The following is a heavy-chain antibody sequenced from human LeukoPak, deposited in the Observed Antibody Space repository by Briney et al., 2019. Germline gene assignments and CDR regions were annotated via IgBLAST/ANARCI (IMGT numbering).Heavy chain of an antibody. J-gene: IGHJ6*02. CDR3: AKDKWMDYYYGMDV. CDR2: ISWNSGSI. V-gene: IGHV3-9*01. CDR1: GFTFDDYA. D-gene: IGHD6-19*01. Sequence: GRSLGLSCAASGFTFDDYAMHWVRQAPGKGLEWVSGISWNSGSIGYADSVKGRFTISRDNAKNSLYLQMNSLRAGDTALYYCAKDKWMDYYYGMDVWGQGTTVTVSS.